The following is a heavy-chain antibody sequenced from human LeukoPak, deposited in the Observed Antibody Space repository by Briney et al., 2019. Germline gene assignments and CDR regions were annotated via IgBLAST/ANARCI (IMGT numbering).Heavy chain of an antibody. D-gene: IGHD3-3*01. CDR1: GFTFDDYG. CDR2: INWNGGST. V-gene: IGHV3-20*04. Sequence: GGSLRLSCAASGFTFDDYGMSWVRQAPGKGLEWVSGINWNGGSTGYADSVKGRFTISRDNAKNSLYLQMNSLRAEGTALYYCARDSLRFLEWLSKYYFDYWGQGTLVTVSS. CDR3: ARDSLRFLEWLSKYYFDY. J-gene: IGHJ4*02.